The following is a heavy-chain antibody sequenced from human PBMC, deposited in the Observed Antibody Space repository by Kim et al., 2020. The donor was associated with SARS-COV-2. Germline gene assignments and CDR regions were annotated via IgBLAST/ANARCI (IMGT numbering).Heavy chain of an antibody. D-gene: IGHD3-22*01. CDR1: GGSISSYY. Sequence: SETLSLICTVSGGSISSYYWSWIRQPAGKGLEWIGRIYTSGSTNYNPSLKSRVTMSVDTSKNQFSLKLSSVTAADTAVYYCARVRNGSSGYYLSNWFDPWDQETLVTVSS. CDR3: ARVRNGSSGYYLSNWFDP. CDR2: IYTSGST. J-gene: IGHJ5*02. V-gene: IGHV4-4*07.